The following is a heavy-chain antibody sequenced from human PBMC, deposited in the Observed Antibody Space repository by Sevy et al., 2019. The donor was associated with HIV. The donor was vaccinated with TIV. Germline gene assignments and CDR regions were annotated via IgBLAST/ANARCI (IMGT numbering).Heavy chain of an antibody. Sequence: SETLSLTCTVSGGSISSYYWSWIRQPPGKGLEWIGYIYYSGSTNYNPSLKSRVTISVDTSKNQFSLKLSSVTAADTAVYYCARGPDSGYDWYYFDYWGQGTLVTVPS. CDR3: ARGPDSGYDWYYFDY. CDR2: IYYSGST. J-gene: IGHJ4*02. CDR1: GGSISSYY. V-gene: IGHV4-59*01. D-gene: IGHD5-12*01.